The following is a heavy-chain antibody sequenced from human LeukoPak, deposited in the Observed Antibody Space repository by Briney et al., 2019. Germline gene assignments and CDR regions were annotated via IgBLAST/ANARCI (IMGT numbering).Heavy chain of an antibody. Sequence: SVKVSCKASGGTFSSYAISWVRQAPGQGLEWMGGIIPIFGTANYAQKFQGRVTITTDESTSTAYMELSSLRSEDTAVYYCALELGYCSGGSCFNWFDPWGQGTLVTVSS. V-gene: IGHV1-69*05. D-gene: IGHD2-15*01. CDR3: ALELGYCSGGSCFNWFDP. CDR1: GGTFSSYA. J-gene: IGHJ5*02. CDR2: IIPIFGTA.